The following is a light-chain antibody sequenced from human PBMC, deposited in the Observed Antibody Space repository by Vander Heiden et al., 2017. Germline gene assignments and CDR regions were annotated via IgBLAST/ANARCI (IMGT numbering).Light chain of an antibody. Sequence: QSALTQPRSVSGSPGQSVTISCSGTRSDVGDYDYVSWYQQHQGKAPKLLIYDVTKWRSGVPDRFSGSKSGNTATLTISGLLTEDEADYYCCSYAGSYTWVFGGGTKVTVL. J-gene: IGLJ3*02. V-gene: IGLV2-11*01. CDR2: DVT. CDR1: RSDVGDYDY. CDR3: CSYAGSYTWV.